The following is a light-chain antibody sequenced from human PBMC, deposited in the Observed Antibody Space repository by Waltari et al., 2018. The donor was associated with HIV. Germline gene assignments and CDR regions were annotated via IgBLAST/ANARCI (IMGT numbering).Light chain of an antibody. CDR2: SAS. CDR1: QIVSSAH. CDR3: QQYGTSPET. V-gene: IGKV3-20*01. J-gene: IGKJ1*01. Sequence: EIVLTQSPGALSLSPGETATLSCRASQIVSSAHLAWYQQKPGQAPRLVIYSASTRATDVPERFSGSGFGTEFTLTISRLEPEDFAVYYCQQYGTSPETFGQGARVEI.